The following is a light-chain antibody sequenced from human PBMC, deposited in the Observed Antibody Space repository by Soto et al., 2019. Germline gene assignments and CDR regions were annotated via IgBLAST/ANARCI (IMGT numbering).Light chain of an antibody. CDR3: QQRNYWPIT. V-gene: IGKV3-11*01. J-gene: IGKJ5*01. CDR1: QSVGSY. CDR2: DAS. Sequence: EIVLTQSPATLSLSPGEGVPLSCRASQSVGSYLAWYQQKLGQAPRLLIYDASKRATGIPARFSGSGSGTVFTLTINSLEPEDFAVYYCQQRNYWPITFGQGTRLEIK.